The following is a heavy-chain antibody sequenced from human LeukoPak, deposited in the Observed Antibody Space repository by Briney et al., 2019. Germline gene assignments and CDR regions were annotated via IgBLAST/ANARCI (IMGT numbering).Heavy chain of an antibody. CDR3: TTPPGKYYAWAYFQH. Sequence: GESLKISYAASGFTFSDAWMTWVRQAPGKGLEWIGRIKSNSDGGTTDYAAPVKGRFTISRDESNKTVYLQMNSLKTEDTAVYYSTTPPGKYYAWAYFQHWGQGTLVTVSS. V-gene: IGHV3-15*01. CDR2: IKSNSDGGTT. J-gene: IGHJ1*01. CDR1: GFTFSDAW. D-gene: IGHD2/OR15-2a*01.